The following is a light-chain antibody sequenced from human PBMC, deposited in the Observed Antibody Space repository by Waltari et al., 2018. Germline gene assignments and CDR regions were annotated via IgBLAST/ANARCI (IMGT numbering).Light chain of an antibody. CDR2: HAS. J-gene: IGKJ1*01. V-gene: IGKV3-20*01. CDR1: QSISKY. CDR3: QHYVSLPVT. Sequence: EIVLTQSPGTLSPSSGERATLSCRTSQSISKYLTWYQQKPGQAPRLLIYHASSRATGIPDRFSGSGSGTDFSLTISRLEPEDFAVYYCQHYVSLPVTFGQGTKVEIK.